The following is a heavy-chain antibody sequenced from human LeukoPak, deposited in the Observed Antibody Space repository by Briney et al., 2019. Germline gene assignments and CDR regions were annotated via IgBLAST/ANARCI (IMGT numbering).Heavy chain of an antibody. D-gene: IGHD5-24*01. J-gene: IGHJ4*02. CDR2: ISWNSGSI. Sequence: GGSLRLSCAASGFTFDDYAMHWVRQAPGKGLEWVSGISWNSGSIGYADSVKGRFTISRDNAKNSLYLQMNSLRTEDTAVYYCAKDRWLQGYFDYWGQGTLVTVSS. V-gene: IGHV3-9*01. CDR1: GFTFDDYA. CDR3: AKDRWLQGYFDY.